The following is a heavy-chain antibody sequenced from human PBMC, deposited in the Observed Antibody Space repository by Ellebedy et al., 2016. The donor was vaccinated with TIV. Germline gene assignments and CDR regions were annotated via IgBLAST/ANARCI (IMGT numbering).Heavy chain of an antibody. CDR1: GFTFSSYS. CDR2: ISSSSSYI. J-gene: IGHJ6*03. V-gene: IGHV3-21*01. Sequence: GESLKISXAASGFTFSSYSMNWVRQAPGKGLEWVSSISSSSSYIYYADSVKGRFTISRDNAKNSLYLQMNSLRAEDTAVYYCAREAEVRGVIGIYYYYYYMDVWGKGTTVTVSS. CDR3: AREAEVRGVIGIYYYYYYMDV. D-gene: IGHD3-10*01.